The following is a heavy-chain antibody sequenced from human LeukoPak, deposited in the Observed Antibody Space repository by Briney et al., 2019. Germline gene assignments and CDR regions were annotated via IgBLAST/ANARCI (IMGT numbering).Heavy chain of an antibody. J-gene: IGHJ4*02. Sequence: PGGSLRLSCAASGFTFDDYFMSWVRQAPGKGLEWVSAISGSTGSTYYADSVKGRFTVSRDKAKNTLYLQMNSLRADDTAVYYCARETPGSRVFDSWGQGTLVTVSS. CDR3: ARETPGSRVFDS. CDR1: GFTFDDYF. D-gene: IGHD1-14*01. CDR2: ISGSTGST. V-gene: IGHV3-23*01.